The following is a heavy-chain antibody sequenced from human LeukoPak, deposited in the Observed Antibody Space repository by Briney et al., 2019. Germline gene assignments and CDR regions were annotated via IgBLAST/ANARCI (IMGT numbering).Heavy chain of an antibody. Sequence: ASVKVSCKASGYTFTCYYMHWVRQAPGQGLDWMGWINPNSGGTNYAQKFQGRVTITRDTSISTAYMELSRLRSDDTAVYYCAREYGYSNYVFVNWFDPWGQGTLVTVSS. V-gene: IGHV1-2*02. CDR1: GYTFTCYY. CDR2: INPNSGGT. J-gene: IGHJ5*02. D-gene: IGHD4-11*01. CDR3: AREYGYSNYVFVNWFDP.